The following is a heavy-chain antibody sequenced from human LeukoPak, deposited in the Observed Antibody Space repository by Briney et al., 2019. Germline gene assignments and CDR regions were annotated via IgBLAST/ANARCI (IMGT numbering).Heavy chain of an antibody. CDR2: IYHSGST. Sequence: PSQTLSLTCAVSGGSISSGGYSWSWIRQPPGKGLEWIGYIYHSGSTYYNPSLKSRVTISVDTSKNQFSLKLSSVTAADTAVYYCARVDCSSTSCYHLTYWGQGTLVTVSS. V-gene: IGHV4-30-2*05. D-gene: IGHD2-2*01. CDR1: GGSISSGGYS. J-gene: IGHJ4*02. CDR3: ARVDCSSTSCYHLTY.